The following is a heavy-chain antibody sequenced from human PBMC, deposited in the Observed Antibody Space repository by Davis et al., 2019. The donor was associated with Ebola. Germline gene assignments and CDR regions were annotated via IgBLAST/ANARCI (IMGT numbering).Heavy chain of an antibody. CDR1: GYSFTSYY. J-gene: IGHJ6*02. D-gene: IGHD5-18*01. Sequence: AASVKVSCKASGYSFTSYYIHWVRQAPGQGLEWMGIINPSGGSTSYAQKFQGRVTMTRDTSTSTVYMEMSSLRFEDTAVYYCGRDGYTYGSGDYHYGMDAWGQGTTVTVSS. CDR2: INPSGGST. V-gene: IGHV1-46*01. CDR3: GRDGYTYGSGDYHYGMDA.